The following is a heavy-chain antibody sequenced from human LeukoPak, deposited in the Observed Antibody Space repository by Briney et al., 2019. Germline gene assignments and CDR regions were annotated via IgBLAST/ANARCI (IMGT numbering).Heavy chain of an antibody. Sequence: PSETLSLTCAVYGGSFSGYYWSWIRQPPGKGLEWIGEIYHSGSTNYNPSLKSRVTISVDKSKNQFSLKLSSVTAADTAVYYCARDREGAPPFDYWGQGTLVTVSS. J-gene: IGHJ4*02. CDR2: IYHSGST. CDR3: ARDREGAPPFDY. V-gene: IGHV4-34*01. D-gene: IGHD1-26*01. CDR1: GGSFSGYY.